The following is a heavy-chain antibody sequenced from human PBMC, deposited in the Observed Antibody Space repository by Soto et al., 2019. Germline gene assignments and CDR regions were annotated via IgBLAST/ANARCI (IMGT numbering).Heavy chain of an antibody. V-gene: IGHV1-46*01. J-gene: IGHJ3*02. CDR1: GYAFTSYH. Sequence: QVQLLQSGAEVRKPGASVKVSCKASGYAFTSYHLHWLRQAPGKGPEWMGIIKPGGGSTSYAQRFRGRLTMTRDTSTSTVYMEMNSLRSEDTAVYYCARELATITLDAFDIWGQGTMVTVSS. CDR2: IKPGGGST. D-gene: IGHD4-4*01. CDR3: ARELATITLDAFDI.